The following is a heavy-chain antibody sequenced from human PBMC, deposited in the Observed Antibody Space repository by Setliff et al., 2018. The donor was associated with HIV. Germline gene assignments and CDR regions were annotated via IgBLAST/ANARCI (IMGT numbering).Heavy chain of an antibody. Sequence: GGSLRLSCAASGFTFSSYGMNWVRQAPGKGLEWLSLMSGINDNTHYADSVKGRFTISRDNSKNTLYLQMNSLRAEDTAVYYCGKDRYDNYVWGSYHGPDFWGQGTLVTVSS. CDR2: MSGINDNT. CDR3: GKDRYDNYVWGSYHGPDF. D-gene: IGHD3-16*01. CDR1: GFTFSSYG. J-gene: IGHJ4*02. V-gene: IGHV3-23*01.